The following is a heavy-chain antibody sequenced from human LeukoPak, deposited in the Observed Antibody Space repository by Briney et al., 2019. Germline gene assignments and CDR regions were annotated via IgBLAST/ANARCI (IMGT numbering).Heavy chain of an antibody. CDR3: ASLVSSSPLGYCSGGSCYSQDYFDY. Sequence: ASVKVSCKASGYTFTGYYMHWVRQAPGQGLEWMGWINPNSGGTNYAQKFQGRVTMTRDTSISTAYRELSRLRSDDTAVYYCASLVSSSPLGYCSGGSCYSQDYFDYWGQGTLVTVSS. CDR1: GYTFTGYY. V-gene: IGHV1-2*02. D-gene: IGHD2-15*01. J-gene: IGHJ4*02. CDR2: INPNSGGT.